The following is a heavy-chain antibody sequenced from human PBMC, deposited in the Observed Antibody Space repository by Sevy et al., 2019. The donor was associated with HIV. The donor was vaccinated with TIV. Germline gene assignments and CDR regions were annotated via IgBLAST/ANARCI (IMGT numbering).Heavy chain of an antibody. Sequence: GGSLRLSCTASGFTFGDYAMSWVRQAPGKGLEWVGFIRSKAYGGTTEYAASVKGRFTISRDDSKSIAYLQMNSLKTEDKAVYYCTRARGANFDYWGQGTLVTVSS. J-gene: IGHJ4*02. CDR2: IRSKAYGGTT. V-gene: IGHV3-49*04. CDR1: GFTFGDYA. CDR3: TRARGANFDY. D-gene: IGHD3-16*01.